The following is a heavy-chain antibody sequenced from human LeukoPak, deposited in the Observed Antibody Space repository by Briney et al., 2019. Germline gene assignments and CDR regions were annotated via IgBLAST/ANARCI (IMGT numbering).Heavy chain of an antibody. Sequence: PSGTLSLTCDVSGDSISSSNWRSWVRQPPGKGLEWIGEIYLRGTTDYNPSLRSRVTISVDKSKNQFSLKLSPVTAADTAVYYCARLVTTMVRGFDPWGQGTLVTVSS. CDR1: GDSISSSNW. CDR2: IYLRGTT. V-gene: IGHV4-4*02. CDR3: ARLVTTMVRGFDP. D-gene: IGHD3-10*01. J-gene: IGHJ5*02.